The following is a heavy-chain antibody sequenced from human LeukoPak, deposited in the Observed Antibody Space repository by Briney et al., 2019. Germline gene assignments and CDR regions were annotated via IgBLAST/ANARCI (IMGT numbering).Heavy chain of an antibody. CDR3: ARDGD. J-gene: IGHJ4*02. CDR2: VSNSSSTI. V-gene: IGHV3-48*04. Sequence: PGRSLRLSCAASGFTFSIYSMNWVRQAPGKGLEWVSYVSNSSSTIYYADSVKGRFTISRDNAKNSLYLQMNSLRVEDTAVYYCARDGDWGQGTLVTVSS. CDR1: GFTFSIYS. D-gene: IGHD3-16*01.